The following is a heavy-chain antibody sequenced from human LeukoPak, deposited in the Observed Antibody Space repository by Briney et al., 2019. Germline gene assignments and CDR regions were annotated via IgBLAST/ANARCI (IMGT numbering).Heavy chain of an antibody. D-gene: IGHD1-26*01. CDR2: LWSDERVH. CDR3: ATEGPDGTYSYFHH. CDR1: GFRFRDSG. J-gene: IGHJ4*02. V-gene: IGHV3-33*08. Sequence: PGGSLRLLCEASGFRFRDSGMHWVRQAPGKGLEWVAVLWSDERVHYFAALVKGRCTISRDNSKKTVWLQMDSLTVEDTALYYCATEGPDGTYSYFHHWGQGTLVIVSS.